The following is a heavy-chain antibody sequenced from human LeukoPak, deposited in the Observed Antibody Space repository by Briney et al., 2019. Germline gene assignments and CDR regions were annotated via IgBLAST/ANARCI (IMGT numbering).Heavy chain of an antibody. Sequence: SETLSLTCTVSGGSISSYYWSWIRQPPGKGLEWIGYIYTSGSTNYNPSLKSRVTISVDTSKNQFSLKLSSVTAADTAVYYCARTAVEDYDFWSGYWYYFDYWGQGTPVTVSS. D-gene: IGHD3-3*01. V-gene: IGHV4-4*09. CDR1: GGSISSYY. CDR3: ARTAVEDYDFWSGYWYYFDY. J-gene: IGHJ4*02. CDR2: IYTSGST.